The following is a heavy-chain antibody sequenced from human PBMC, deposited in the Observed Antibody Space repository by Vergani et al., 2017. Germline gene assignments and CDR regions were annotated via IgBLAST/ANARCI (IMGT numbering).Heavy chain of an antibody. Sequence: EVQLVQSGAEVKKPGESLKISCKGSGYSFTSYWIGWVRQMPGKGLEWMGISYPGESDTRYSPSFQGQVTISADKSISTAYLQWSSLKASDTAMYYCARLRAMIVTHDAFDIWGQGTMVTVSS. CDR2: SYPGESDT. CDR3: ARLRAMIVTHDAFDI. J-gene: IGHJ3*02. V-gene: IGHV5-51*01. CDR1: GYSFTSYW. D-gene: IGHD3-22*01.